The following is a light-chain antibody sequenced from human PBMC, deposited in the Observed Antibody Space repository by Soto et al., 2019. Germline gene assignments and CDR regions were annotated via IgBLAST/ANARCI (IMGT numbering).Light chain of an antibody. V-gene: IGKV3-20*01. Sequence: EIVLTQSPGTLCLSPGGRATLSCRASQSVPSTYLAWYQQKPGQAPRLLIYGASNRATGIPERFSGSGSGTDFTLTISRLEPQDSAMYYCQQYVISVTFGQGTRLEIK. J-gene: IGKJ5*01. CDR1: QSVPSTY. CDR3: QQYVISVT. CDR2: GAS.